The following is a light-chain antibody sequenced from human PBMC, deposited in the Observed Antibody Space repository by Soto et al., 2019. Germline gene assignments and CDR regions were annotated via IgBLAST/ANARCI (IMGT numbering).Light chain of an antibody. CDR3: MSYAGGNRFV. CDR2: PVT. CDR1: INDVGGYNY. J-gene: IGLJ1*01. Sequence: QSALTQPPSASGSPGQSVTISCAGTINDVGGYNYVSWYQQHPGKVPQLMIYPVTKRPSGVPDRFSASKSDTTASLTISGLQAEDEGDYYCMSYAGGNRFVFGTGTKLTVL. V-gene: IGLV2-8*01.